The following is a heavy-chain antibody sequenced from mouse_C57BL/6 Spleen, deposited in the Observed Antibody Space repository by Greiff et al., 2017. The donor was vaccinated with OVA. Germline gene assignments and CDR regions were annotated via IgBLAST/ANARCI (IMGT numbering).Heavy chain of an antibody. J-gene: IGHJ1*03. CDR2: IDPEDGDT. V-gene: IGHV14-1*01. D-gene: IGHD1-1*01. CDR1: GFNIKDYY. Sequence: VQLQQSGAELVRPGASVKLSCTASGFNIKDYYMHWVKQRPEQGLEWIGRIDPEDGDTEYAPKFQGKATMTADTSSNTAYLQLSSLTSEDTAVYYWTSTTVVAWYFDVWGTGTTVTVSS. CDR3: TSTTVVAWYFDV.